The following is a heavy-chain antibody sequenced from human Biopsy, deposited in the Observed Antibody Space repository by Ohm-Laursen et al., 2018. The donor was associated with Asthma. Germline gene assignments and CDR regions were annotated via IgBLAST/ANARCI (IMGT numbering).Heavy chain of an antibody. J-gene: IGHJ6*02. V-gene: IGHV1-18*01. CDR1: GYTFNSAG. Sequence: ASVKVSCKTSGYTFNSAGITWVRQAPGQGFEWMGWISVYNGNTKVTQKLQDRVTMITDTSTSTAYMELRSLRSDDTAVYFCTRAVDYSHYYGIDVWGQGTTVTVS. D-gene: IGHD3-10*01. CDR2: ISVYNGNT. CDR3: TRAVDYSHYYGIDV.